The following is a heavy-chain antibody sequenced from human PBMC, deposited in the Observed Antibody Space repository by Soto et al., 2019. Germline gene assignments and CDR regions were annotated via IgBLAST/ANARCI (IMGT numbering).Heavy chain of an antibody. V-gene: IGHV2-70*04. Sequence: SGPTLVNPTQTLTLTCSFFGFSLSTSGMRVHWFRQPPGKALEWLARIDWEDDKFYSASLKARLSISRDTSKDQVVLTMTNMDPVDTAAYFCALTVGGLRCTTTLDYWGQGXLVTVSS. CDR3: ALTVGGLRCTTTLDY. CDR2: IDWEDDK. D-gene: IGHD1-1*01. CDR1: GFSLSTSGMR. J-gene: IGHJ4*02.